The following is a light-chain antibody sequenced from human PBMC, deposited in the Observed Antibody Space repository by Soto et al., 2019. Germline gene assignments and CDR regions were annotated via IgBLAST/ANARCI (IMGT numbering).Light chain of an antibody. V-gene: IGKV3-15*01. CDR1: QSIRNN. J-gene: IGKJ4*01. CDR2: GAS. CDR3: QQYSAWPLT. Sequence: EIVMTQSPAILSVSPGDGATLFCRASQSIRNNFLAWYQHKPGQAPRLLIHGASTRATGVPARFSGSASETEFTLTISSLQSADFAVYYCQQYSAWPLTFGGGTKVEI.